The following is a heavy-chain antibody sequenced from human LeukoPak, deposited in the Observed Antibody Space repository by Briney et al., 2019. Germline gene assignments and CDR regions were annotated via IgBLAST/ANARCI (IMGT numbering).Heavy chain of an antibody. Sequence: PSETLSLTCTVSGGSISSSSYYWGWIRQPPGKGLEWIGSIYYSGSTYYNPSLKSRVTISVDTSKNQFSLKLSSVTAADTAVYYCARGLDYYVSGSPPTGFDPWGQGILVTVSS. J-gene: IGHJ5*02. D-gene: IGHD3-10*01. CDR3: ARGLDYYVSGSPPTGFDP. CDR2: IYYSGST. CDR1: GGSISSSSYY. V-gene: IGHV4-39*07.